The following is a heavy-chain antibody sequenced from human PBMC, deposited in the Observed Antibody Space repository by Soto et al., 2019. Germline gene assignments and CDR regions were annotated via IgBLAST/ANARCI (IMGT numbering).Heavy chain of an antibody. CDR1: GFSLSTSGMC. CDR3: AVSGYGAYNFDY. J-gene: IGHJ4*02. Sequence: SGPTLVNPTQTLTLTCTFSGFSLSTSGMCVSWIRQPPGKALEWLALIDWDDDKYYSTSLKTRLTISKDTSKNQVVLTMTNMDPVDTAMYYCAVSGYGAYNFDYWGQGTLVTVSS. CDR2: IDWDDDK. V-gene: IGHV2-70*01. D-gene: IGHD5-12*01.